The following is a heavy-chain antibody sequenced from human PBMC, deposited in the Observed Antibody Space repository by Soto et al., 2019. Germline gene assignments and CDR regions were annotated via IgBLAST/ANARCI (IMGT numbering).Heavy chain of an antibody. Sequence: SETLSLTCTVSGGSISSSSYYWGWIRQPPGKGLEWIGSIYYSGSTYYNPSLKSRVTISVDTSKNKFSLKLSSVTAADTAVYYCARLESTAYWYFDLWGRGTLVTVSS. CDR3: ARLESTAYWYFDL. D-gene: IGHD5-18*01. J-gene: IGHJ2*01. CDR2: IYYSGST. V-gene: IGHV4-39*01. CDR1: GGSISSSSYY.